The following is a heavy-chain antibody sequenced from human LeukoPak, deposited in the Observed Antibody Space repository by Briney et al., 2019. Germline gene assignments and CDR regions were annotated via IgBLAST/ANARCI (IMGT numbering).Heavy chain of an antibody. CDR1: GFTFSSYS. J-gene: IGHJ3*02. D-gene: IGHD3-9*01. CDR2: ISSSSSYI. CDR3: ARDSYDIIRHAFDI. Sequence: GGSLRLSCAASGFTFSSYSMNWVRQAPGKGLEWVSSISSSSSYIYYADSVKGRFTISRDNAKNSLYLQMNSLRAEDTAVYYCARDSYDIIRHAFDIWGQGTMVTVSS. V-gene: IGHV3-21*04.